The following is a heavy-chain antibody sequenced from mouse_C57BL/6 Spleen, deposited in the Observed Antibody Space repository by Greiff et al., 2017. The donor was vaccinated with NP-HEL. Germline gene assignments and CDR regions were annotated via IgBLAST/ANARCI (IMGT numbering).Heavy chain of an antibody. D-gene: IGHD3-2*02. V-gene: IGHV5-17*01. Sequence: EVQRVESGGGLVKPGGSLKLSCAASGFTFSDYGMHWVRQAPEKGLEWVAYISSGSSTTYYADTVKGRFTISRDNAKNTLFLQMTSLRSEDTAMYYCASDSSGYNMDYWGQGTSVTVSS. CDR3: ASDSSGYNMDY. CDR2: ISSGSSTT. CDR1: GFTFSDYG. J-gene: IGHJ4*01.